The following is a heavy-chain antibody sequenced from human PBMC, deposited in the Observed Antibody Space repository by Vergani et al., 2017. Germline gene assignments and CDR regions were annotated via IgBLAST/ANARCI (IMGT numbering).Heavy chain of an antibody. CDR3: ARDITASVQSPPLPDWFDP. D-gene: IGHD4-17*01. J-gene: IGHJ5*02. V-gene: IGHV3-21*06. CDR2: INSSPTET. CDR1: GFNFHSFT. Sequence: EAYLVQSGGGLVNPGGSLRLSCAASGFNFHSFTMNWVRQAPGRGLEWISSINSSPTETFYADSVKGRFTISRDNVQNLLFLQMDNLRAADTAVYFCARDITASVQSPPLPDWFDPWGQGSLVTVSS.